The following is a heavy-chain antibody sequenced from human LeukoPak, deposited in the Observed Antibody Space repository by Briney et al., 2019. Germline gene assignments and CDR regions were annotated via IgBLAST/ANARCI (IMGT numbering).Heavy chain of an antibody. V-gene: IGHV4-30-2*01. CDR3: ASPRDIVVVVDATAGYFDL. D-gene: IGHD2-15*01. Sequence: PSQTLSLTCTVSGGSISSGGYYWSWIRQPPGKGLEWIGYIYHSGSTYYNPSLKSRVTISVDRSKNQFSLKLSSVTAADTAVYYCASPRDIVVVVDATAGYFDLWGRGTLVTVSS. CDR1: GGSISSGGYY. J-gene: IGHJ2*01. CDR2: IYHSGST.